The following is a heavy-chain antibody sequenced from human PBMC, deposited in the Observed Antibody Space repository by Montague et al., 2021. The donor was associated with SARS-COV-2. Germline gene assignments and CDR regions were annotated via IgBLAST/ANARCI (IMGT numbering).Heavy chain of an antibody. V-gene: IGHV4-34*01. Sequence: SETLSLTCAVSGGSISSFYWSWMRQHPREGRVGFAEISHRGSTTYNPSPKSRVTISLDTSKNQFSLKMSSATAAATAVYYCVRFPCRMLFVPRCYGMDVWGQGTTVTVSS. D-gene: IGHD2-21*01. CDR2: ISHRGST. CDR3: VRFPCRMLFVPRCYGMDV. CDR1: GGSISSFY. J-gene: IGHJ6*02.